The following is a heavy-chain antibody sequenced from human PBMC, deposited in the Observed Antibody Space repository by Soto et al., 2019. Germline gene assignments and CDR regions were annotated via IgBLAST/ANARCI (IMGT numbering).Heavy chain of an antibody. J-gene: IGHJ4*02. CDR1: CGSVISGSYH. CDR2: IPYNELP. V-gene: IGHV4-61*01. CDR3: ARVGWGGDS. Sequence: SEALSLTVIVSCGSVISGSYHWTLIRQPPGKGLEWIGFIPYNELPDYNPYLQIRVVISIDRGKNQFSLKMTSVTAVDTAVYFCARVGWGGDSWGQGTLVTVSS. D-gene: IGHD7-27*01.